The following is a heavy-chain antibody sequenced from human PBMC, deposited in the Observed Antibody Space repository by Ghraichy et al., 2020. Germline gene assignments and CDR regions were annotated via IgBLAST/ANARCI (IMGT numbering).Heavy chain of an antibody. V-gene: IGHV3-64D*06. CDR3: VKSRLGYCSGGRWYRYSFDY. J-gene: IGHJ4*02. CDR1: GFTFSNYA. CDR2: ITSNGGST. Sequence: GGSLRLSCSASGFTFSNYAMHWVSQAPGKGLECVSAITSNGGSTYYADSVKGRFTISRDKSKNTLYLQMNSLRAEDTAVYYCVKSRLGYCSGGRWYRYSFDYWGQGTLVAFSS. D-gene: IGHD2-15*01.